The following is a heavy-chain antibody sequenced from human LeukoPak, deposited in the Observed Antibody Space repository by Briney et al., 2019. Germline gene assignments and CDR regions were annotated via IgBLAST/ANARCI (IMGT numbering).Heavy chain of an antibody. CDR3: AKVDTSQRGYSYGY. J-gene: IGHJ4*02. CDR1: GFTFSSYA. V-gene: IGHV3-23*01. CDR2: ISSSGGNT. Sequence: TGGSLRLSCAASGFTFSSYAMSWVRQAPGKGLEWVSTISSSGGNTYYAESVKGRFTISRDNSKNTVYLQMNSLRAEDTAVYYCAKVDTSQRGYSYGYWGQGTLVTVSS. D-gene: IGHD5-18*01.